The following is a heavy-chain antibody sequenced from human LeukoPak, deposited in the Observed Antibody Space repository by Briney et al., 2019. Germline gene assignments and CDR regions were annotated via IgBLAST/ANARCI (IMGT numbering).Heavy chain of an antibody. CDR2: INTDGTVT. D-gene: IGHD6-19*01. Sequence: PGGSLRLSGAASGFTFSKYWMLWVRQAPGKGLESVSRINTDGTVTTYADSVKGRFTVSRDNADNTMFLQMNSVRGEDTAVYYCATKQWLAPPPDSWGQGTPVTVSS. CDR3: ATKQWLAPPPDS. CDR1: GFTFSKYW. J-gene: IGHJ4*02. V-gene: IGHV3-74*01.